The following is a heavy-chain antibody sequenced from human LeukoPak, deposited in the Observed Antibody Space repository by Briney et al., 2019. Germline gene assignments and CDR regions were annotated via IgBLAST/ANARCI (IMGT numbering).Heavy chain of an antibody. CDR3: AKGTFTVEGTSFDY. CDR2: ISWNSGSI. D-gene: IGHD4-23*01. CDR1: GFTFDDYA. Sequence: PGGSLRLSCAASGFTFDDYAMHWVRQAPGKGLEWVSGISWNSGSIGYADSVKGRFTISRDNAKNSLYLQMNSLRAEDTALYYCAKGTFTVEGTSFDYWGQGTLVTVSS. J-gene: IGHJ4*02. V-gene: IGHV3-9*01.